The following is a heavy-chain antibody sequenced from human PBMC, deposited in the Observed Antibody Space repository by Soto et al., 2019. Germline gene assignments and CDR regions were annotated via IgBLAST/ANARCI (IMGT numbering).Heavy chain of an antibody. CDR1: GFTFSNAW. Sequence: EVQLVESGGGLVKPGGSLRLSCAASGFTFSNAWMNWVRQAPGKGLEWVGRIKSKTDGGTTDYATPVKGRFTISRDDSKNTLYLQMNSLKTEDTAVYYCTTGLAAAGGPDYWGQGTLVTVSS. J-gene: IGHJ4*02. CDR3: TTGLAAAGGPDY. D-gene: IGHD6-13*01. V-gene: IGHV3-15*07. CDR2: IKSKTDGGTT.